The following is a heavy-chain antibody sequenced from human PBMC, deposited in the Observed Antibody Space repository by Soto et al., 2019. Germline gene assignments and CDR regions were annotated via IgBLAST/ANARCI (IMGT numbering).Heavy chain of an antibody. J-gene: IGHJ4*02. D-gene: IGHD5-12*01. Sequence: QVQLVQSGAEVKKPGSSVKVSCKASGGTFSSYAISWVRQAPGQGLEWMGGIIPIFGTANYAQKFQGRVTITADESTSTAYMELSSLRSEDTAVYYCATERAGKMATMSYYFDYWGQGTLVTVSS. CDR3: ATERAGKMATMSYYFDY. CDR1: GGTFSSYA. CDR2: IIPIFGTA. V-gene: IGHV1-69*01.